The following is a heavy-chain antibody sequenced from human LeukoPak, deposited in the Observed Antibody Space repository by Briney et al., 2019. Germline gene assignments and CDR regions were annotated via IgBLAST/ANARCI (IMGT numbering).Heavy chain of an antibody. D-gene: IGHD5-12*01. Sequence: GGSPRLSCAASGFTFSDYYMSWIRQAPGKGLEWVSYISSSGSTIYYADSVKGRFTISRDNAKNSLYLQMNSLRAEDTAGYYCARNRWLQPYDYWGQGTLVTVSS. V-gene: IGHV3-11*01. J-gene: IGHJ4*02. CDR2: ISSSGSTI. CDR3: ARNRWLQPYDY. CDR1: GFTFSDYY.